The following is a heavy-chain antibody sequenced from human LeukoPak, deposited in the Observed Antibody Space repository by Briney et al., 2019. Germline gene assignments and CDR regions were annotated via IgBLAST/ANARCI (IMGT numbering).Heavy chain of an antibody. CDR1: GFTFSSYW. Sequence: GGSLRLSCAASGFTFSSYWMHWVRQAPGEGLEWVANVNQDGSGKYYVDSVKGRFTISKDNAKNSLYLQMNSLRAEDTALYYCAKDSGYSGYGDAFDIWGQGTMVTVSS. J-gene: IGHJ3*02. CDR3: AKDSGYSGYGDAFDI. V-gene: IGHV3-7*03. CDR2: VNQDGSGK. D-gene: IGHD5-12*01.